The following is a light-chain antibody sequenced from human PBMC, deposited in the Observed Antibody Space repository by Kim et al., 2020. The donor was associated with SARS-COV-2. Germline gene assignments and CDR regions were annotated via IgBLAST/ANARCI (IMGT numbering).Light chain of an antibody. V-gene: IGKV3-20*01. J-gene: IGKJ1*01. CDR1: QSISSSY. Sequence: LSLGERATLSCRASQSISSSYLAWYQQKPGQAPRLLIYGASSRATGIPDRFSGSGSGTDFTLTISRVEPEDFAVYYCQQYGSSQTFGQGTKVDIK. CDR2: GAS. CDR3: QQYGSSQT.